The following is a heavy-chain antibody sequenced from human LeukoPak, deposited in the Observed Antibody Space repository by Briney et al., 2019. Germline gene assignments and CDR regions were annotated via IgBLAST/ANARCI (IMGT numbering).Heavy chain of an antibody. CDR3: AKDRYCSGGSCYSGWFDP. V-gene: IGHV3-53*01. CDR2: ILGGGST. D-gene: IGHD2-15*01. Sequence: GGSLRLSCPAPGSTASSNYISWVRKVQGKGLGWSPFILGGGSTYYAESVKGRFTISRDNSKNTLYLQMNSLRAEDTAVYYCAKDRYCSGGSCYSGWFDPWGQGTLVTVSS. J-gene: IGHJ5*02. CDR1: GSTASSNY.